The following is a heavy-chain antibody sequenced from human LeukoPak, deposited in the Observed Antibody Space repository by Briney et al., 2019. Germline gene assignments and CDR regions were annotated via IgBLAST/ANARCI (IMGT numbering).Heavy chain of an antibody. CDR1: GGSFSGCY. CDR2: INHSGST. Sequence: SETLSLTCAVYGGSFSGCYWSWIRQPPGKGLEWIGEINHSGSTNYNPSLKSRVTISVDTSKNQFSLKLSSVTAADTAVYYCARGNRRYSSSWYGYWSQGTLVTVSS. CDR3: ARGNRRYSSSWYGY. D-gene: IGHD6-13*01. V-gene: IGHV4-34*01. J-gene: IGHJ4*02.